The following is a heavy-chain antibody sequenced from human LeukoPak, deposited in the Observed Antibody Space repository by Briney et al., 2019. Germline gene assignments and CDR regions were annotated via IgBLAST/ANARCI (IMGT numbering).Heavy chain of an antibody. CDR3: AKGQVLVVRAFDI. D-gene: IGHD3-22*01. Sequence: ASMILSSAASEFTFSSYANCWVRQDPGEGQEWVLAISGSGGSTYYADSVKGRFTISRDNSKNTLYLQMNSLRAEDTAVYYCAKGQVLVVRAFDIWGQGTMVTVSS. CDR2: ISGSGGST. J-gene: IGHJ3*02. CDR1: EFTFSSYA. V-gene: IGHV3-23*01.